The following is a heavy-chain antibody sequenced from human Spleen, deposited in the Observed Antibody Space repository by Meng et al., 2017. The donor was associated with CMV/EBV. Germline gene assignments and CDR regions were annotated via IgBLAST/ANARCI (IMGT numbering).Heavy chain of an antibody. CDR3: ARGVLWFGKDTWLDY. J-gene: IGHJ4*02. V-gene: IGHV1-69*05. Sequence: SVKVTCKASGGTFSSYAISWVRQAPGQGLEWMGGIIPMFGTANYAQKFHGRVTITTDESTSTAYLELNGLRSEDTAVYYCARGVLWFGKDTWLDYWGQGTLVTVSS. D-gene: IGHD3-10*01. CDR2: IIPMFGTA. CDR1: GGTFSSYA.